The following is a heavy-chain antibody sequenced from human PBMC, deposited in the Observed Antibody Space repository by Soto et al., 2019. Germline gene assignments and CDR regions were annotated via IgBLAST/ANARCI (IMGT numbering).Heavy chain of an antibody. J-gene: IGHJ4*02. CDR3: ASSKVYYYDSSGYSFDY. CDR1: GGSISSYY. CDR2: IYYSGST. D-gene: IGHD3-22*01. Sequence: SEALSLTCTVPGGSISSYYWIWIRQPPGKGLEWIGYIYYSGSTNYNPSLKSRVTISVDTSKNQFSLKLSSVTAADTAVYYCASSKVYYYDSSGYSFDYWGQGTLVTVSS. V-gene: IGHV4-59*01.